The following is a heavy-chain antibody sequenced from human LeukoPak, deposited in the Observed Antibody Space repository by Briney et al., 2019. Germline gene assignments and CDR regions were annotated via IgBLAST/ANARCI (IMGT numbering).Heavy chain of an antibody. D-gene: IGHD4-17*01. Sequence: SETLSLTCTVSGYSISSGYFWGWIRQPPGKGLEWIGTIYNSGSTYYNASLESRVTISVDTSKNQFSLKLSSVTAADTAVYYCATPYGDYVRGAFDIWGQGTMVTVSS. J-gene: IGHJ3*02. CDR3: ATPYGDYVRGAFDI. CDR2: IYNSGST. CDR1: GYSISSGYF. V-gene: IGHV4-38-2*02.